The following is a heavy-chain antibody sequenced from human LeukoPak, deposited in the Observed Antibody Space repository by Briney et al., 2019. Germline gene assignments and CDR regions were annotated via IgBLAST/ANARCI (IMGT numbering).Heavy chain of an antibody. D-gene: IGHD2-2*01. CDR2: IIPILGIA. CDR1: GGTFSSYA. CDR3: ARDPYQLLSGIRWEDY. V-gene: IGHV1-69*04. Sequence: GASVKVSCKASGGTFSSYAISWVRQAPGQGLEWMGRIIPILGIANYAQKLQGRVTMTTDTSTSTAYMELRSLRSDDTAVYYCARDPYQLLSGIRWEDYWGQGTLVTVSS. J-gene: IGHJ4*02.